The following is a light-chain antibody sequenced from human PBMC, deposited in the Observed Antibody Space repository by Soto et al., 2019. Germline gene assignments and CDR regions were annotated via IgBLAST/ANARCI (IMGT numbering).Light chain of an antibody. J-gene: IGKJ1*01. Sequence: DSQRTQSPSTLSASVGDSVTISCRASQSIFTFFPWYQQKPEKAPRRLIYDASSLESEVLSRLSGSGSGTEFTLTISRLQPDDFATNFCQQYNRYSGTFGQGTKV. V-gene: IGKV1-5*01. CDR2: DAS. CDR3: QQYNRYSGT. CDR1: QSIFTF.